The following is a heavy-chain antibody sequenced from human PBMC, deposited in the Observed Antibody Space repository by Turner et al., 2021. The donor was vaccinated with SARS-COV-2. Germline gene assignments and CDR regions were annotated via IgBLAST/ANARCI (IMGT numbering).Heavy chain of an antibody. D-gene: IGHD2-2*02. J-gene: IGHJ6*02. CDR3: ARDPDIVVVPAAILIHYYYGMDV. CDR1: GGTFSSNG. V-gene: IGHV1-69*10. Sequence: QVQLVQSGAAVKKPGSSVKVSCKASGGTFSSNGVRWVRPAPGQGLGWMGGIIPILGIANYAQKFQGRVTITADKSTSTAYMEVSSLRSEDTAVDYCARDPDIVVVPAAILIHYYYGMDVWGQGTTVTVSS. CDR2: IIPILGIA.